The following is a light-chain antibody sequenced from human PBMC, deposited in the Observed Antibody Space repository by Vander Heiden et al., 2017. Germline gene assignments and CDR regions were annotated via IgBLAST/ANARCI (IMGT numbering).Light chain of an antibody. CDR2: KDK. CDR1: TLSRQH. J-gene: IGLJ2*01. Sequence: SSELTQPPSVSVSPGQTPRITCSGDTLSRQHAYWYQQKPGQAPVLVIYKDKERPSGIPERFSGSSSGTTVTLTISGVQAEDEADYHCQSTDSGGTNVVFGGGTK. CDR3: QSTDSGGTNVV. V-gene: IGLV3-25*03.